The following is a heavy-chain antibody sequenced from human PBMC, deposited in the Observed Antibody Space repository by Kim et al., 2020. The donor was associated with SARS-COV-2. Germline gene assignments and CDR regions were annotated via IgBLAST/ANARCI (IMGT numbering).Heavy chain of an antibody. CDR2: ISGSGGST. CDR3: AKDSAADGGNYY. V-gene: IGHV3-23*01. D-gene: IGHD2-21*01. Sequence: LSLTCAASGFTFTRYAMSWVRQAPRKGLGWVSGISGSGGSTYYADSVKGRFTISRDNSNNTLYLQMNSLRAEDTAVYYCAKDSAADGGNYYWGQGTLVSVSS. CDR1: GFTFTRYA. J-gene: IGHJ4*02.